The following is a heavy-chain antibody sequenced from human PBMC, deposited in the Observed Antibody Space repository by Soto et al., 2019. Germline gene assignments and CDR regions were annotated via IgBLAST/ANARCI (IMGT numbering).Heavy chain of an antibody. J-gene: IGHJ6*02. Sequence: SSGERCGEKDCRYWRTPERQMPGKGLEWMGRIDPSDSYTNYSPSFQGHVTISADKSISTAYLQWSSLKASDTAMYYCARQGAPPYGMDVWGQGTTVTVSS. CDR2: IDPSDSYT. D-gene: IGHD1-26*01. CDR3: ARQGAPPYGMDV. V-gene: IGHV5-10-1*01. CDR1: GEKDCRYW.